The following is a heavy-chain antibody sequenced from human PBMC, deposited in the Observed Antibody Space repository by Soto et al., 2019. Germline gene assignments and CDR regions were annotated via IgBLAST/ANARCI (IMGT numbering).Heavy chain of an antibody. CDR3: ARHGPLGVRWFDP. V-gene: IGHV5-10-1*01. Sequence: PGECLTIAGTCSGYSFTRYWISWVRQMPGKGLEWMGRIDPSDSYTNYSPSFQGHVTISADRSISTAYLQWSSLKASDTAMYYCARHGPLGVRWFDPWGQGTLVTVSS. CDR2: IDPSDSYT. CDR1: GYSFTRYW. D-gene: IGHD3-10*01. J-gene: IGHJ5*02.